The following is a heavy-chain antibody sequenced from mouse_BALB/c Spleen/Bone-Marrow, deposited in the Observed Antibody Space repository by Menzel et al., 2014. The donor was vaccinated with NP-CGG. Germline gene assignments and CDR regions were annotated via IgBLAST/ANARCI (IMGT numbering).Heavy chain of an antibody. CDR3: AREDGYYGMDY. V-gene: IGHV1-14*01. J-gene: IGHJ4*01. D-gene: IGHD2-3*01. Sequence: VQLQQSGPEPVKPGASVKMSCKASGYTFTSYVLHWVKQKPGQGLEWIGYINPYNDGTKSNEKFKGKATLTSDKSSSTAYMELSSLTSEDSAVYYCAREDGYYGMDYWGQGTSVTVSS. CDR2: INPYNDGT. CDR1: GYTFTSYV.